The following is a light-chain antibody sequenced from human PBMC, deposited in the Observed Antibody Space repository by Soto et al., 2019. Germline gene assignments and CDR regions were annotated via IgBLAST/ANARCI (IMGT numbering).Light chain of an antibody. CDR3: QHYGSSPT. CDR2: GAS. CDR1: QTINSGY. Sequence: EIVLTQSPGTLSLSPGERATLSCRASQTINSGYLAWYQQNPGQAPSLLIYGASSRAAATPDRFSGSGSGTDFTLTISRLEPEDFAVYYCQHYGSSPTFGQGTKVEIK. V-gene: IGKV3-20*01. J-gene: IGKJ1*01.